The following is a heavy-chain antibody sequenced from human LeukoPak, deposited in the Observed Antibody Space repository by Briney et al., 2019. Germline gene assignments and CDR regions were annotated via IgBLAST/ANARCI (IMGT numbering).Heavy chain of an antibody. CDR2: IRSKANSYAT. V-gene: IGHV3-73*01. D-gene: IGHD2-15*01. CDR3: TREGYCSGGSCIYYYYGMDV. J-gene: IGHJ6*02. Sequence: GGSLRLSCAASGFTFSGSAMHWVRQASGKGLEWVGRIRSKANSYATAYAASVKGRFTISRDDSKNTAYLKMNSLKTEDTAVYYCTREGYCSGGSCIYYYYGMDVWGQGTTVTVS. CDR1: GFTFSGSA.